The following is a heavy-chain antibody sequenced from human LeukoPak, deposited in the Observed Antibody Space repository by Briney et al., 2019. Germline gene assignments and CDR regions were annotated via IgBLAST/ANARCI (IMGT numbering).Heavy chain of an antibody. CDR1: GYTFTSSD. CDR3: ARAPIHYDILTGYCDY. CDR2: MNPNSGNT. Sequence: ASVKDSCKASGYTFTSSDINWVRQATGQGLEWMGWMNPNSGNTGYAQKFQGRVTMTRNTSISTAYMELSSLRSEDTAVYYCARAPIHYDILTGYCDYWGQGTLVTVSS. J-gene: IGHJ4*02. D-gene: IGHD3-9*01. V-gene: IGHV1-8*01.